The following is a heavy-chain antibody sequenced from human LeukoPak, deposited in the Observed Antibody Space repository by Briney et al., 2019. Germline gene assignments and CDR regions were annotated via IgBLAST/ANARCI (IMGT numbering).Heavy chain of an antibody. CDR3: ARDNGSGKYYFDY. J-gene: IGHJ4*02. V-gene: IGHV3-66*02. CDR2: IYSGGST. CDR1: GFTVSSNY. D-gene: IGHD3-10*01. Sequence: PGGSLRLSCAASGFTVSSNYMSCVRQAPGKGLEWVSVIYSGGSTYYADSVKGRSTISRDNSKNTLYLQMNSLRAEDTAVYYCARDNGSGKYYFDYWGQGTLVTVSS.